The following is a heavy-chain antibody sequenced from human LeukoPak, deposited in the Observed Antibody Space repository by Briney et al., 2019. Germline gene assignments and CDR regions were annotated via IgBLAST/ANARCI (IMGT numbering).Heavy chain of an antibody. Sequence: SETLSLTCTVSGGSISSSNYYWGWIRQPPGKGLEWIASIYYSGSTSYNPSLKSRVTLSTDMSKNQFSLKLTSVTAADTAVYYCAVSRGSSNFDYWGQGALVTVSS. J-gene: IGHJ4*02. D-gene: IGHD1-26*01. CDR2: IYYSGST. CDR1: GGSISSSNYY. CDR3: AVSRGSSNFDY. V-gene: IGHV4-39*01.